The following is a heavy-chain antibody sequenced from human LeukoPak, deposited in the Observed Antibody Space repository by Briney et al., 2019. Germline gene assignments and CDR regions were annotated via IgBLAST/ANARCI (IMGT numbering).Heavy chain of an antibody. CDR2: IYISGNT. V-gene: IGHV4-4*07. CDR1: GASISDYY. D-gene: IGHD1-7*01. Sequence: SETLSLTCTVSGASISDYYWSWIRQPAGKGVEWIGRIYISGNTQYTPSLTSRVTMSLDTSKNQFSLNLNSVTAADTAIYYCARDQAPNWNYDVFDYWGQGTLVTVSS. CDR3: ARDQAPNWNYDVFDY. J-gene: IGHJ4*02.